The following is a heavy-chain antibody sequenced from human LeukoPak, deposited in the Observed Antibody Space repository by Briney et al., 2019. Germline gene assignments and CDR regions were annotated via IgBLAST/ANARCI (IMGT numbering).Heavy chain of an antibody. CDR2: IYYSGST. J-gene: IGHJ4*02. V-gene: IGHV4-59*08. D-gene: IGHD4-23*01. CDR3: ARLGPEVYGGNRVFDY. CDR1: GGSISSYY. Sequence: PSETVSLTCTVSGGSISSYYWSWIRQPPGKGLEWIGYIYYSGSTNYNPSLKSRVTISVDTSKNQFSLKLSSVTAADTAVYYCARLGPEVYGGNRVFDYWGQGTLVTVSS.